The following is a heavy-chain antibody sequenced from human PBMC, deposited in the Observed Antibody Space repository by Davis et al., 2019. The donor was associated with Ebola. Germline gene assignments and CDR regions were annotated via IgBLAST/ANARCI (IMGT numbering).Heavy chain of an antibody. CDR1: GYSFTSYW. J-gene: IGHJ6*02. Sequence: KVSCKGSGYSFTSYWISRARQLLGKGLEWLGIIYPGDSDTRYSPSFQGQVTISADKSISTAYLQWSSLKASDTAMYYCARHGGRGGDYGYYYGMDVWGQGTTVTVSS. V-gene: IGHV5-51*01. CDR3: ARHGGRGGDYGYYYGMDV. CDR2: IYPGDSDT. D-gene: IGHD2-21*01.